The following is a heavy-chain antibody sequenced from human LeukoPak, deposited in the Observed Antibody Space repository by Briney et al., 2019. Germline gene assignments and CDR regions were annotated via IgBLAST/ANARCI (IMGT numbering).Heavy chain of an antibody. J-gene: IGHJ4*02. D-gene: IGHD6-19*01. CDR3: ARSPGIAVAGPPNGY. Sequence: ASVKVSCKASGYTFTSYDINWVRQATGQGLEWMGWINPNSGGTNYAQKFQGRVTMTRDTSISTAYMELSRLRSDDTAVYYCARSPGIAVAGPPNGYWGQGTLVTVSS. V-gene: IGHV1-2*02. CDR2: INPNSGGT. CDR1: GYTFTSYD.